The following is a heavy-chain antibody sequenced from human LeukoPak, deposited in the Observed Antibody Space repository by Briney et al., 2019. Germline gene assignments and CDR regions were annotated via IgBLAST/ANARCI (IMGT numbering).Heavy chain of an antibody. CDR2: INPNSGGT. Sequence: GASVKVSCKASGYTFTGYYIHWVRQAPGQGLEWMGWINPNSGGTNYAQKFQGWVTMTRDTSISTAYMELSRLRSDDTAAYYCVTGIYNGWYYFDSWGQGTLVTVSS. D-gene: IGHD6-19*01. V-gene: IGHV1-2*04. J-gene: IGHJ4*02. CDR3: VTGIYNGWYYFDS. CDR1: GYTFTGYY.